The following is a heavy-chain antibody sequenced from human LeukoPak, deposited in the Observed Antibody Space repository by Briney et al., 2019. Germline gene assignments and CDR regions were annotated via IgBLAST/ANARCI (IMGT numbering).Heavy chain of an antibody. Sequence: ASVKVSCKASGYTFTSYDINWVRQATGQGLEWMGWMNPNSGNTGYAQKFQGRVTITRNTSISTAYMELSSLRSEDTAVYYCAREGMTGHNVDYWGQGTLVTVSS. D-gene: IGHD3-9*01. CDR2: MNPNSGNT. CDR3: AREGMTGHNVDY. V-gene: IGHV1-8*03. CDR1: GYTFTSYD. J-gene: IGHJ4*02.